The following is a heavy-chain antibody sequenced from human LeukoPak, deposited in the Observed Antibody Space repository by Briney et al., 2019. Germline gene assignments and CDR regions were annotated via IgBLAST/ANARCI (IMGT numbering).Heavy chain of an antibody. CDR2: ISAYNGNT. V-gene: IGHV1-18*01. Sequence: ASVKVSCKASGYNFTSYTISWVRQAPGQGLEWMGWISAYNGNTNYGQKLQGRVTMTTDTSTSAAYMELRSLRPDDTAVYYCARDEGAPIAAANVWGRGTMVTVSS. CDR1: GYNFTSYT. D-gene: IGHD6-13*01. J-gene: IGHJ3*01. CDR3: ARDEGAPIAAANV.